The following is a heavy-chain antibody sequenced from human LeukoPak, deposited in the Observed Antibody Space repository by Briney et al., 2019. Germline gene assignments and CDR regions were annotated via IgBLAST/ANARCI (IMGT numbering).Heavy chain of an antibody. CDR1: GFTFSSDW. D-gene: IGHD2-2*02. CDR2: INTKTDGGTT. V-gene: IGHV3-15*05. J-gene: IGHJ4*02. Sequence: GGSLRLSCAASGFTFSSDWMSWVRQAPGKGLEWVGRINTKTDGGTTDYAAPVKGRFTISREDSKNTLFLQMNSLKTEDTAVYFCTTDYIPGHWGQGTLVIVSS. CDR3: TTDYIPGH.